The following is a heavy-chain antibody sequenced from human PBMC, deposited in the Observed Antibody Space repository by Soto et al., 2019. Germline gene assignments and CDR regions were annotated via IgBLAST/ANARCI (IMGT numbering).Heavy chain of an antibody. CDR1: GYSFSSYY. Sequence: GXPVKGSCKASGYSFSSYYMHWVRQAPGQGLEWMGIINPSGGSTSYAQKFQGRVTMTRDTSTSTVYMELSSLRSEDTAVYYCARDLNIYPFVVVTADTGDNWFDHWGQGTLVTVSS. J-gene: IGHJ5*02. D-gene: IGHD2-21*02. CDR3: ARDLNIYPFVVVTADTGDNWFDH. CDR2: INPSGGST. V-gene: IGHV1-46*01.